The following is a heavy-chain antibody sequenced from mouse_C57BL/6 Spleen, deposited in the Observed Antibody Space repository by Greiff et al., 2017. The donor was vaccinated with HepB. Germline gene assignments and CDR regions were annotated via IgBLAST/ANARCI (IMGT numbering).Heavy chain of an antibody. CDR2: IDPGDGDT. J-gene: IGHJ2*01. CDR1: GFTFNGYY. Sequence: EVQLQQSGAELVKPGASVKLSCTASGFTFNGYYMHWVKQRPEQGLEWIGRIDPGDGDTNYAPKFQGKATITADTSSNTAYLQLSSLTSEDTAVYYCARTADGDYGYWGQGTTLTVSS. V-gene: IGHV14-2*01. CDR3: ARTADGDYGY. D-gene: IGHD2-13*01.